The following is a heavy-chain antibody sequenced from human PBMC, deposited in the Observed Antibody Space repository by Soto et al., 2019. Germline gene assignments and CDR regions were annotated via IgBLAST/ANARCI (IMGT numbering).Heavy chain of an antibody. CDR3: ARVHAGTLFVLMVYGANWFDL. V-gene: IGHV4-30-4*01. D-gene: IGHD2-8*01. J-gene: IGHJ5*02. CDR1: GGSIGRDAYY. Sequence: SETLSLTCTVSGGSIGRDAYYWSWIRQPPGKGLEWIGYIYYSGSTYYNPSLKSRVTISVDTSKNQFSLKLSSVTAADTAVYYCARVHAGTLFVLMVYGANWFDLPGQ. CDR2: IYYSGST.